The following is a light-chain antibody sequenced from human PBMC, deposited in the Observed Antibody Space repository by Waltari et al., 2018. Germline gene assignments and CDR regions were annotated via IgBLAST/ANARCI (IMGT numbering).Light chain of an antibody. J-gene: IGKJ4*01. CDR2: AAS. Sequence: AIRMTQSPASLSASTGDRVTISCRASQGVSTYLAWYQQKPGKAPSLLIYAASTLESGVPSKFSGSGSGTDFTLTISCLQSEDFATYYCQQLDKYPLTFGGGTK. V-gene: IGKV1-8*01. CDR1: QGVSTY. CDR3: QQLDKYPLT.